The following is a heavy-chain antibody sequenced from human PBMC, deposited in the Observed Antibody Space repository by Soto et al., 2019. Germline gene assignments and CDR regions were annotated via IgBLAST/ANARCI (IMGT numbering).Heavy chain of an antibody. CDR2: INHSGST. V-gene: IGHV4-34*01. D-gene: IGHD2-2*01. CDR1: GGSFSGYY. Sequence: PSETLSLTCAVYGGSFSGYYWSWIRQPPGKGLEWIGEINHSGSTNYNPSLKSRVTISVDTSKNQFSLKLSSVTAADTAVYYCARVPVVVPAATYYYFMDVWGKGTTVTVSS. J-gene: IGHJ6*03. CDR3: ARVPVVVPAATYYYFMDV.